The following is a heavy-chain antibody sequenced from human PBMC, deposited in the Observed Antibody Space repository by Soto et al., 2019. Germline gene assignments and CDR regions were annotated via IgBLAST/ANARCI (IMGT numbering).Heavy chain of an antibody. CDR1: GHTLTELS. V-gene: IGHV1-24*01. CDR2: FDLEDGEA. J-gene: IGHJ5*02. CDR3: ATSYGDYAPADWFDP. D-gene: IGHD4-17*01. Sequence: QVQLVQSGAEVKKPGASVKVSCKVSGHTLTELSMHWVRQAPGKGLEWMGGFDLEDGEAIYAQKFQGRVTMTEDTSTDTSYMELSSLRSEDTAVYYCATSYGDYAPADWFDPWGQGTLVTVSS.